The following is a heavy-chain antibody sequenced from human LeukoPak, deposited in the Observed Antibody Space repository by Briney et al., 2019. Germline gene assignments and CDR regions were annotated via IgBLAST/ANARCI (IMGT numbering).Heavy chain of an antibody. D-gene: IGHD1-26*01. J-gene: IGHJ4*02. CDR1: GITLSSYW. Sequence: GGSLRLSCIASGITLSSYWIHWVRQAPGKGLEWVSRSYNDGRSTNYADSVKGRFTISRDNAKNTAYLQMNSLRAEDTAVYYCARVGDSGSYEYYFDYWGQGTLVTVSS. V-gene: IGHV3-74*01. CDR3: ARVGDSGSYEYYFDY. CDR2: SYNDGRST.